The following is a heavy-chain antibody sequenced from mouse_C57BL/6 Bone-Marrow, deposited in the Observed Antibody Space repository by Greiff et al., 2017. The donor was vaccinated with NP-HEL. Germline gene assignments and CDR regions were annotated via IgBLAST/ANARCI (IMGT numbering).Heavy chain of an antibody. D-gene: IGHD1-1*01. Sequence: VQLQQSGPELVKPGASVKLSCKASGYTFTSYDINWVKQRPGQGLEWIGWIYPRDGSTKYNEKFKGKATLTVDTSSSTAYMELHSLTSEDSAVYFCARAGVITTVVAQHYAMDYWGQGTSVTVSS. CDR3: ARAGVITTVVAQHYAMDY. CDR1: GYTFTSYD. CDR2: IYPRDGST. V-gene: IGHV1-85*01. J-gene: IGHJ4*01.